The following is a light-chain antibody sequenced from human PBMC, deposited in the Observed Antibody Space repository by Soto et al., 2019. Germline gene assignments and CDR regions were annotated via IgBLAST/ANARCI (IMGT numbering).Light chain of an antibody. V-gene: IGKV1-5*01. CDR3: QKYDRAPT. CDR2: DAS. Sequence: DIQMTQSPSTLSASVGDRVTITCRASQSITTWLAWYQQKPGKAPKVLIYDASSLESGVPSRFSGSGSGTEFTLTISSLQPEDVATYYCQKYDRAPTFGPGTKVDIK. CDR1: QSITTW. J-gene: IGKJ1*01.